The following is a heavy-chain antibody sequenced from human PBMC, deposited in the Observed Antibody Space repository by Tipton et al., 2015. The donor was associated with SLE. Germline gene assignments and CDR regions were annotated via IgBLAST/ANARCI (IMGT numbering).Heavy chain of an antibody. CDR3: ARDRTGGAGFDY. Sequence: TLSLTCTVSGGSISSYYWSWTRQPPGKGLQWIGYIYYSGSTNYNPSLKSRVTISVDTSKKQFSLKLSSVTAADTAVYYCARDRTGGAGFDYWGQGTLVTVSS. CDR1: GGSISSYY. J-gene: IGHJ4*02. V-gene: IGHV4-59*01. CDR2: IYYSGST. D-gene: IGHD1-1*01.